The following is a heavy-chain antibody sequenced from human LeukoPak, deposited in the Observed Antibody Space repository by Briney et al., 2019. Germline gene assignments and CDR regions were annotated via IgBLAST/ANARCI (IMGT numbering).Heavy chain of an antibody. CDR1: RFTFSSYS. CDR2: ISSGSSYI. D-gene: IGHD3-10*01. Sequence: KTGGSLRLSCAASRFTFSSYSMNWVRQAPGRGLEWVSSISSGSSYIYYADSVKGRFTISRDNAKNSLYLQMNSLRAEDTAVYYCASADYYYDSGSCYHGYWGQGTLVTVSS. J-gene: IGHJ4*02. V-gene: IGHV3-21*01. CDR3: ASADYYYDSGSCYHGY.